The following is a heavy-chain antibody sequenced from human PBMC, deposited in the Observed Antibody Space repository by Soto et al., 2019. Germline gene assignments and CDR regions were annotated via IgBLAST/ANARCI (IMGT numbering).Heavy chain of an antibody. CDR2: IKSKTDGGTT. J-gene: IGHJ4*02. V-gene: IGHV3-15*07. D-gene: IGHD3-22*01. Sequence: GGSLRLSCAASGFTFSNAWMNWVRQAPGKGLEWVGRIKSKTDGGTTDYAAPVKGRFTISRDDSKNTLYLQMNSLKTEDTAVYYCTTSYYYDSSGSLYWGQGTLVTVSS. CDR3: TTSYYYDSSGSLY. CDR1: GFTFSNAW.